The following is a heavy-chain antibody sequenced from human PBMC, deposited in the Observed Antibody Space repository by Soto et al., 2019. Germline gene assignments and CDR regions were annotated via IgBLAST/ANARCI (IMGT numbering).Heavy chain of an antibody. V-gene: IGHV5-51*01. CDR2: IYPGDSDT. CDR3: ARELSSSSHYYYYGMDV. D-gene: IGHD6-6*01. CDR1: GYSFTSYW. Sequence: LKISCKGSGYSFTSYWIGWVRQMPGKGLEWMGIIYPGDSDTRYSPSFQGQVTISADKSISTAYLQWSSLKASDTAMYYCARELSSSSHYYYYGMDVWGQGTTVTVSS. J-gene: IGHJ6*02.